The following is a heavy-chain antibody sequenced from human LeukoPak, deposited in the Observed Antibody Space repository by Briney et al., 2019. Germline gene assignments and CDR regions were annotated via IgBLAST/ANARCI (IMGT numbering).Heavy chain of an antibody. Sequence: GGSLGLSCAASGFTFSSYAMSWLRQAPGKGLEWVSTVTGSGSSTYFADSVKGRFTISRDISRKTVYLQMNSLRVEDTAVYYCAKDGGIYDFPFDSWGQGTLVTVSS. CDR2: VTGSGSST. D-gene: IGHD3-3*01. CDR1: GFTFSSYA. J-gene: IGHJ5*01. CDR3: AKDGGIYDFPFDS. V-gene: IGHV3-23*01.